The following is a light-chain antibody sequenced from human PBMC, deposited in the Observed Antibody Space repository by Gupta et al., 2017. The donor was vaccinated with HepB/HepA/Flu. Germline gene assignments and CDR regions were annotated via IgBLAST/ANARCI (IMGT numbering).Light chain of an antibody. CDR1: QSISNY. CDR2: VAF. Sequence: TQSPSSLSASVGDRVTITCRASQSISNYLNWYQQKPGKAPKLLIHVAFTLQSGVPSRFSGSGSGTDFTLTITSLQPEDFATYYCQQTYSTPLTFGGGTKVEIK. V-gene: IGKV1-39*01. J-gene: IGKJ4*01. CDR3: QQTYSTPLT.